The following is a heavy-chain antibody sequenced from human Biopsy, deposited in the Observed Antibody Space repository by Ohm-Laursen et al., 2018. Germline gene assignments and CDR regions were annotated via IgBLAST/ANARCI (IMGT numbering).Heavy chain of an antibody. D-gene: IGHD2-15*01. V-gene: IGHV4-34*08. CDR3: GNEVHGRDY. CDR1: GKTFSDYY. CDR2: INQSGRT. Sequence: PGTLSLTCEVSGKTFSDYYWSWIRQPPGKGLEWIGQINQSGRTNYNSSLKSRVNISADKSNNQFSLKLTSVTSADTAVYFCGNEVHGRDYWGLGALVTVSS. J-gene: IGHJ4*02.